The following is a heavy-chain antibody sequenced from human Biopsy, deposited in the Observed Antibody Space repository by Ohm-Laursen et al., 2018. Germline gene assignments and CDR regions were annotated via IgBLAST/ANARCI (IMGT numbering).Heavy chain of an antibody. CDR2: IYTGDIT. D-gene: IGHD4-17*01. Sequence: GSLRLSCTASGFTINSNYMNWARQAPGKGLERVSVIYTGDITSYADSVKGRFTISRDISKNALYLHMNSLRAEDRGVYYCVRGLADGVHLNWGQGTLVAVSS. CDR1: GFTINSNY. J-gene: IGHJ4*02. CDR3: VRGLADGVHLN. V-gene: IGHV3-66*01.